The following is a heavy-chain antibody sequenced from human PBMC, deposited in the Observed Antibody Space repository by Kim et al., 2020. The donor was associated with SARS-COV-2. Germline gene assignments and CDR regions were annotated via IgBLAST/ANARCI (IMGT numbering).Heavy chain of an antibody. V-gene: IGHV4-39*01. CDR1: GGSISSSSYY. CDR2: IYYSGST. Sequence: SQTLSLTCTVSGGSISSSSYYWGWIRQPPGKGLEWIGSIYYSGSTYYNPSLKSRVTISVDTSKNQFSLKLSSVTAADTAVYYCERHEASITIFGVVPLGEGMDVWGQGTTVTVSS. CDR3: ERHEASITIFGVVPLGEGMDV. D-gene: IGHD3-3*01. J-gene: IGHJ6*02.